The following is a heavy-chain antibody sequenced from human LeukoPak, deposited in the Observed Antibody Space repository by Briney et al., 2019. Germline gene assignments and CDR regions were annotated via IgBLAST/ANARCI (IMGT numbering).Heavy chain of an antibody. V-gene: IGHV3-21*01. CDR2: ISSSSSYI. CDR3: ATGVVVVTASWYFDL. D-gene: IGHD2-21*02. J-gene: IGHJ2*01. Sequence: PGGSLRLSCAASGFTFSSYSMNWVRQAPGKGLEWVSSISSSSSYIYYADSVKGRFTISRDNAKNSLYLQMNSLRAEDTAVYYCATGVVVVTASWYFDLWGRGTLVTVSS. CDR1: GFTFSSYS.